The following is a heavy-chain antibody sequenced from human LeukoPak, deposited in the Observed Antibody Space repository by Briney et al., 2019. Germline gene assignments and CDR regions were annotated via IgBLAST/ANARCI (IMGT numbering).Heavy chain of an antibody. V-gene: IGHV1-18*04. CDR3: ARANGGFAYYDILTGYDY. J-gene: IGHJ4*02. Sequence: ASVKVSCKASGYTFTSYGISWVRHAPGQGLEWMGWISAYNGNTNYAQKLQGRVTMTTDTSTSTAYMELRSLRSDDTAVYYCARANGGFAYYDILTGYDYWGQGTLVTVSS. CDR1: GYTFTSYG. CDR2: ISAYNGNT. D-gene: IGHD3-9*01.